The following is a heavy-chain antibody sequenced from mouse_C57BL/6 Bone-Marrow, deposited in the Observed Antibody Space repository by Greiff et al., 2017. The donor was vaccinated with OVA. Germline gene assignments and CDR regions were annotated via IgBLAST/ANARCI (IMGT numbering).Heavy chain of an antibody. Sequence: VQLQQSGPELVKPGASVKIPCKASGYTFTDYNMDWVKQSHGKSLEWIGDINPNNGGTIYNQKFKGKATLTVDKSSSTAYMELRSLTSEDTAVYYCARLSIYYGNYEGYYAMDYWGQGTSVTVSS. D-gene: IGHD2-1*01. CDR1: GYTFTDYN. J-gene: IGHJ4*01. V-gene: IGHV1-18*01. CDR3: ARLSIYYGNYEGYYAMDY. CDR2: INPNNGGT.